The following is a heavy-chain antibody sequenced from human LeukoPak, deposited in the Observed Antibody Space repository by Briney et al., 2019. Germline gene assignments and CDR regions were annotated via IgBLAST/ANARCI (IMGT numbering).Heavy chain of an antibody. CDR1: GYTFRQYS. J-gene: IGHJ4*02. Sequence: GASVKVSCKASGYTFRQYSISWVRQAPGQGLEWMGWINPNSGGTNYAQKFQGRVTMTRDTSISTAYMELSRLRSDDTAVYYCARDTATMVRGVSPYFDYWGQGTLVTVSS. CDR3: ARDTATMVRGVSPYFDY. D-gene: IGHD3-10*01. V-gene: IGHV1-2*02. CDR2: INPNSGGT.